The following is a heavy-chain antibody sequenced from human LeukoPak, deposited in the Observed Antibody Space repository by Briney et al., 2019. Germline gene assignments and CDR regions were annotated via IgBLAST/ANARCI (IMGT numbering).Heavy chain of an antibody. CDR1: VYTFTGYY. V-gene: IGHV1-2*02. J-gene: IGHJ4*02. CDR2: INPYSGGT. Sequence: GASVTVSLKASVYTFTGYYMHWVRQAPGPGIGWVGWINPYSGGTNYAQKFQGRVTMTTDTSISTAYMELSRLRSNDTAVYYCASLSSSSGFDYWGQGTLVTVSS. CDR3: ASLSSSSGFDY. D-gene: IGHD6-6*01.